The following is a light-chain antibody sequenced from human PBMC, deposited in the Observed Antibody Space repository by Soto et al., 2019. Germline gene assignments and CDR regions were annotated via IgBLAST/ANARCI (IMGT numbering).Light chain of an antibody. CDR3: QQRSNWPI. Sequence: EIVMTQSAASLCVCPGEGDSLXCRASHFLGNTLDWYQQNAGQARRRLICDASNRATGIPARFSGSGSGTDLNLPISSLEPEDFAVYYCQQRSNWPIFGQGTRLEL. J-gene: IGKJ5*01. CDR2: DAS. V-gene: IGKV3-11*01. CDR1: HFLGNT.